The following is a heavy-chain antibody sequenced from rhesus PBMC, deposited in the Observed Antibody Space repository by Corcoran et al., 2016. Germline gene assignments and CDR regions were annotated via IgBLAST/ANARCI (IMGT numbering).Heavy chain of an antibody. Sequence: QLQLQESGPGLVKPSATLSLTCAVSGGSISGYYWSWIRQPPGKGLEWIGNIDGKIAGTNYNPSLKSRVTMSKDTSKNQFSLKLSSVTAADTAVYYCARRGYSGYSYFFDYWGQGVLVTVSS. CDR1: GGSISGYY. J-gene: IGHJ4*01. CDR3: ARRGYSGYSYFFDY. CDR2: IDGKIAGT. V-gene: IGHV4-81*01. D-gene: IGHD5-42*01.